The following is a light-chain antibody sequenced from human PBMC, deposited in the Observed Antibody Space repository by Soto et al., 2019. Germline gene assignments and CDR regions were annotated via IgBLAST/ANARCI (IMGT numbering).Light chain of an antibody. V-gene: IGKV3-11*01. J-gene: IGKJ1*01. CDR2: DAS. CDR1: ESVNNY. Sequence: EVVLTQSPATLSLSPGERATLSCRASESVNNYLAWYQQKPGQAPRLLIYDASNRATGIPARFSGSGSGTDFTLTISSLEPEDFATYYCQQYNSYWWTFGQGTKVEIK. CDR3: QQYNSYWWT.